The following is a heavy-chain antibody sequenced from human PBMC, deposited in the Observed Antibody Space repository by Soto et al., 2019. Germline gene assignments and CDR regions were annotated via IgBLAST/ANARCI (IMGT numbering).Heavy chain of an antibody. CDR2: IYYSGNT. Sequence: QVQLQESGPGLVKPSQTLYLTCIVSGGSISSNDVYWSGIRQHPGKGLEWIGYIYYSGNTYYNPSRKRRGTILVDTSKNRFSLKVSSVTAADTAVYYCARLSGSWQSGFDPWGQGTLVTVSS. V-gene: IGHV4-31*03. D-gene: IGHD6-13*01. CDR3: ARLSGSWQSGFDP. J-gene: IGHJ5*02. CDR1: GGSISSNDVY.